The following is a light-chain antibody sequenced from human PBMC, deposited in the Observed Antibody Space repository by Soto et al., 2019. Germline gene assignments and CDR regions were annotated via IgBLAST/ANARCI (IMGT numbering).Light chain of an antibody. CDR3: QQYNYCPLS. J-gene: IGKJ4*01. CDR1: QSFNGK. Sequence: ERVVTQSPATLSVSPGEGATLSCRANQSFNGKLAWYQQKPGQSPRLLIYASSTKATGVPARFSGSGSETEFTLTISCLQSEDFAVYYCQQYNYCPLSFSGGTKVEIK. CDR2: ASS. V-gene: IGKV3-15*01.